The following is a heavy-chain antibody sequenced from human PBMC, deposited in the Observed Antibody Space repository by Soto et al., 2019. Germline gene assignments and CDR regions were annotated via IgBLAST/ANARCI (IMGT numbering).Heavy chain of an antibody. V-gene: IGHV3-21*01. CDR2: ISSSSSYI. Sequence: GGSLRLSCAASGFTFSSYSMNWVRQAPGKGLEWVSSISSSSSYIYYADSVKGRFTISRDKAKNSLYLQMNSLRAEDTAVYYCARDPIYSGYDFDYWGQGTLVTVSS. CDR3: ARDPIYSGYDFDY. CDR1: GFTFSSYS. D-gene: IGHD5-12*01. J-gene: IGHJ4*02.